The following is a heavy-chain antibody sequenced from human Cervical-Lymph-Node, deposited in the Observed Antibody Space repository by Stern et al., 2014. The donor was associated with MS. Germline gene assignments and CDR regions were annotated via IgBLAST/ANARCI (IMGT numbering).Heavy chain of an antibody. Sequence: VQLVESGPGLVQPSQTLSLTCTVSGASISSGGYYWTWIRHHPGKGLEWIGYINYSGSTYYNPSLKSRLTMSLDTSKNQFSLKLSSVTAADTAMYFCARETFGSGSYFKTPYYFDSWGQGTLVTVSS. J-gene: IGHJ4*02. V-gene: IGHV4-31*03. CDR1: GASISSGGYY. CDR3: ARETFGSGSYFKTPYYFDS. D-gene: IGHD3-10*01. CDR2: INYSGST.